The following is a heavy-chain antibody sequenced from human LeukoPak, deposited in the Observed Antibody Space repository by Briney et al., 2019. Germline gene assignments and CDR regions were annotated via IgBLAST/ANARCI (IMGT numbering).Heavy chain of an antibody. D-gene: IGHD1-26*01. CDR2: ISSSSSYI. CDR3: ASRIVGTPDYFDY. Sequence: GGSLRLSCAASGFTFSSHAMSWVRQAPEKGLEWVSSISSSSSYIYYADSVKGRFTISRDNAKNSLYLQMNSLRVEDTAVYYCASRIVGTPDYFDYWGQGTLVTVSS. J-gene: IGHJ4*02. CDR1: GFTFSSHA. V-gene: IGHV3-21*01.